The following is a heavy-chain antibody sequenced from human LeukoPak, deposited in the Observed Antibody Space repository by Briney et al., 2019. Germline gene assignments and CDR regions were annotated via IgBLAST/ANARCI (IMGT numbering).Heavy chain of an antibody. CDR1: GFTVSSNY. CDR2: IYSGGST. D-gene: IGHD3-9*01. Sequence: SGGSLRLSCAASGFTVSSNYMSWVRQAPGKGLEWVSVIYSGGSTYYADSVKGRFTISRDNSKNTLYLQMNSLRAEDTAVYYCARGSYDILTGYGSLYYWGQGTPVTVSS. CDR3: ARGSYDILTGYGSLYY. J-gene: IGHJ4*02. V-gene: IGHV3-53*01.